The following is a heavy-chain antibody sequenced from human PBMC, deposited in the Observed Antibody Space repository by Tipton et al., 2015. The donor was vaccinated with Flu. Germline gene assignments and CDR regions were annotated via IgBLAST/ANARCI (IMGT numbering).Heavy chain of an antibody. CDR1: GFTFSSYS. Sequence: LSLTCAASGFTFSSYSMNWVRQAPGKGLEWVSSISSSSSYIYYADSVKGRFTISRGNAKNSLYLQMNSLRAEDTAVYYCARGPGSIDSWGQGTLVTVSS. CDR2: ISSSSSYI. V-gene: IGHV3-21*01. J-gene: IGHJ4*02. CDR3: ARGPGSIDS.